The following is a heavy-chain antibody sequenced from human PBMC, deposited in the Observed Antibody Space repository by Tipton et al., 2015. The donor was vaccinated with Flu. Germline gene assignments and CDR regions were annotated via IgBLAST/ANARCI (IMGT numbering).Heavy chain of an antibody. CDR1: GGSISSGGYY. V-gene: IGHV4-31*03. Sequence: RSLRLSCTVSGGSISSGGYYWSWIRQHPGKGLEWIGYIYYSGSTYYNPSLKSRVTISVDTSKNQFSLKLSSVTAADTAVYYCARVGEWERLFDYWGQGTLVTVSS. J-gene: IGHJ4*02. CDR3: ARVGEWERLFDY. D-gene: IGHD1-26*01. CDR2: IYYSGST.